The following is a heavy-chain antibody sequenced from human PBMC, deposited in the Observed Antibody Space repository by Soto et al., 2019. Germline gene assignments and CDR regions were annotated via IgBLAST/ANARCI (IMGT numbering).Heavy chain of an antibody. J-gene: IGHJ3*01. Sequence: PGGSLRLSCEGSGFNFRNFNMIWVRQAPGKGLEWVSSVSGSSSYIYYADSVKGRFTVSRDNANNSVFLQMNGLRPEDTAMYYCARDLRGHYGPWGQGTMVTVSS. V-gene: IGHV3-21*06. CDR2: VSGSSSYI. D-gene: IGHD4-17*01. CDR1: GFNFRNFN. CDR3: ARDLRGHYGP.